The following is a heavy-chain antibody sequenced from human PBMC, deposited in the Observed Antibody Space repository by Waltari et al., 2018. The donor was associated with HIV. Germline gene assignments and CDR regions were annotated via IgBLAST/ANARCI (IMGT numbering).Heavy chain of an antibody. D-gene: IGHD3-3*01. CDR2: ISPNSGGT. V-gene: IGHV1-2*02. Sequence: QVQLVQSGAEVKKPGASVKVSCKAAGYTFTGYYMNWVRQAPGLGLEWMGWISPNSGGTNYAQKFQGRVTMTRDTSISTAYMDLSRLRSDDTAVYYCVGDRLEGAFDIWGQGTMVTVSS. CDR1: GYTFTGYY. J-gene: IGHJ3*02. CDR3: VGDRLEGAFDI.